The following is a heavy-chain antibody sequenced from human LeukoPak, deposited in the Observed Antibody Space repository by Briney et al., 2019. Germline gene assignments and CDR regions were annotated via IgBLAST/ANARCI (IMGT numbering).Heavy chain of an antibody. Sequence: SETLSLTCAFYGGSFSGWYWSWIRQPPGRGLGWIGVINHSGSTNYNPSLKSRVTISADTSKNQFSRKLSSVTASDTAVYYCARVKWHIVVVPAAIVYYYYMDVWGKGTTVTVSS. CDR2: INHSGST. CDR1: GGSFSGWY. CDR3: ARVKWHIVVVPAAIVYYYYMDV. D-gene: IGHD2-2*02. V-gene: IGHV4-34*01. J-gene: IGHJ6*03.